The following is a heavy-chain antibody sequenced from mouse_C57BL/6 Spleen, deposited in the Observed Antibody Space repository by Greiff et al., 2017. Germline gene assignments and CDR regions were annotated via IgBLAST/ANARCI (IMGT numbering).Heavy chain of an antibody. CDR2: IDPNSGGT. V-gene: IGHV1-72*01. J-gene: IGHJ4*01. Sequence: QVQLQQPGAELVKPGASVKLSCKASGYTFTSYWMHWVKQRPGRGLEWIGRIDPNSGGTKYNEKFKSKATLTVDKPSSTAYMQLSSLTSEDSAVYYGARGGDDGYDGDYAMDYWGQGTSVTVSS. CDR3: ARGGDDGYDGDYAMDY. D-gene: IGHD2-2*01. CDR1: GYTFTSYW.